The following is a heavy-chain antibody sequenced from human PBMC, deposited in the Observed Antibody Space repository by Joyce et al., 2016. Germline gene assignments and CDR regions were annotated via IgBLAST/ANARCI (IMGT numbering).Heavy chain of an antibody. CDR2: LSSKSSYI. CDR1: GFTFSSYS. J-gene: IGHJ4*02. D-gene: IGHD2-8*01. CDR3: ARSSYTNGIFDY. Sequence: EVQMVESGGGLVKPGGSLRLSCAASGFTFSSYSMSWVRQAPGKGLKWVSSLSSKSSYIKDTDSVKSWFTISRDNAKNSLYLQMNSLRVEDTAVYYCARSSYTNGIFDYWGQGTLVTVSS. V-gene: IGHV3-21*01.